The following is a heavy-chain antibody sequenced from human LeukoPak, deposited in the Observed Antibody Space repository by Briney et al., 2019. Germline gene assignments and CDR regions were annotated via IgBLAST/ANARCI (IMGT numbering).Heavy chain of an antibody. Sequence: SETLSLTCTASGGSTSSSSYYWGWIRQSPGKGLEWVGSINYSGRAYYNPSLKSRVTISADTSNQFSLKLSTVTAADTAVYYCAKDGSDNWGLFDSWGQGTLVTVSS. V-gene: IGHV4-39*07. CDR2: INYSGRA. CDR1: GGSTSSSSYY. D-gene: IGHD1-1*01. CDR3: AKDGSDNWGLFDS. J-gene: IGHJ4*02.